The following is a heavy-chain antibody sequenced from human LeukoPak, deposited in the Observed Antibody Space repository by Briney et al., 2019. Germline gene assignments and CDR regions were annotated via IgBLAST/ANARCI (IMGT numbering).Heavy chain of an antibody. CDR2: IYYSGST. Sequence: PSETLSLTCTVSGGSISSYYWSWIRQPPGKGLEWIGYIYYSGSTNYNPSLKSRVTISVDTSKNQFSLRLTSVTAADTAVYYCARQTGSGLFILPGGQGTLVTVSS. V-gene: IGHV4-59*08. CDR1: GGSISSYY. J-gene: IGHJ4*02. CDR3: ARQTGSGLFILP. D-gene: IGHD3/OR15-3a*01.